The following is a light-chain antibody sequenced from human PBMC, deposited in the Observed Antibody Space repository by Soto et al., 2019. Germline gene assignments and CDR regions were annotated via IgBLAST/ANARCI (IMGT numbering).Light chain of an antibody. V-gene: IGLV4-69*01. CDR2: LNSDGSH. CDR3: QTWGTGIRV. CDR1: SGHSSYA. Sequence: QPVLTQSPSASASLGASVKLTCTLSSGHSSYAIAWHQQQPEKGPRYLMKLNSDGSHSKGDGIPDRFSGSSSGAERYLTISSLQSEDEAYYYCQTWGTGIRVFGGGTQLTVL. J-gene: IGLJ2*01.